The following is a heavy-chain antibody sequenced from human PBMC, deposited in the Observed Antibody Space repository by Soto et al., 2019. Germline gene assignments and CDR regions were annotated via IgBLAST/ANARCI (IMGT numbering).Heavy chain of an antibody. J-gene: IGHJ4*02. V-gene: IGHV1-24*01. D-gene: IGHD3-22*01. CDR1: GYTLTEFS. CDR3: AKDDPHGCYTFDD. CDR2: FDPEDGEA. Sequence: ASVKVFCKVSGYTLTEFSMHWVRQSPGKGLEWMGVFDPEDGEAIYAQKFQGRVTLTEDTPTDTAYLELSSLTSEDTAIYYCAKDDPHGCYTFDDWGQGSLVTVSS.